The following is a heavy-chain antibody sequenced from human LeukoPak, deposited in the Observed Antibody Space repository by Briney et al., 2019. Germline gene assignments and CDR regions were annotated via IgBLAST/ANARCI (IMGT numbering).Heavy chain of an antibody. V-gene: IGHV3-23*01. Sequence: PGGSLRLSCAASGFTFSSYAMSWVRQAPGKGLEWVSATSGSGGSTYYADSVKGRFTISRDNSKNTLYLQMNSLRAEDTAVYYCAREGVVVTATRYYFDSWGQGTLVTVSS. D-gene: IGHD2-15*01. J-gene: IGHJ4*02. CDR3: AREGVVVTATRYYFDS. CDR2: TSGSGGST. CDR1: GFTFSSYA.